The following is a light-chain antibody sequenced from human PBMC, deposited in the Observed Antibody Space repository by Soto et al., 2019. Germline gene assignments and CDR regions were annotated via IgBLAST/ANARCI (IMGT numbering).Light chain of an antibody. CDR2: GAS. CDR1: QSVSSN. CDR3: QHYNNWPPWT. V-gene: IGKV3-15*01. Sequence: EIVMTQSPATLSVSPGERATLSCRASQSVSSNLDWYQQKPGQAPRLLIYGASTRDTGIPARFSGSGSGTEFTLTISSLQSEDFAVYYCQHYNNWPPWTFGQGTKVEIK. J-gene: IGKJ1*01.